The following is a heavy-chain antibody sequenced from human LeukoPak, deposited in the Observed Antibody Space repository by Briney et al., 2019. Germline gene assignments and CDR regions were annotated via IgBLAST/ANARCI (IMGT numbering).Heavy chain of an antibody. CDR1: GGSISSGDYY. CDR2: IYYSGST. J-gene: IGHJ4*02. V-gene: IGHV4-30-4*01. Sequence: SETLSLTCTVSGGSISSGDYYWSWIRQPPGKGLEWIGYIYYSGSTYYNPSLKSRVTISVDTSKNQFSLKLSSVTAADTAVYYCARSVKLWPIFDYWGQGTLVTVSS. CDR3: ARSVKLWPIFDY. D-gene: IGHD5-18*01.